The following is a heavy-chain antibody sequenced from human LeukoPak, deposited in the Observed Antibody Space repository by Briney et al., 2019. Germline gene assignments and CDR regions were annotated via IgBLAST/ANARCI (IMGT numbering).Heavy chain of an antibody. Sequence: SVKVYCKASGGTFSSYAISWVRQAPGQGLEWMGGIIPIFGTANYAQKFQGRVTITADESTSTAYMELSSLRSEDTAVYYCARDRPGGIAARFDPWGQGTLVTVSS. V-gene: IGHV1-69*01. CDR1: GGTFSSYA. CDR3: ARDRPGGIAARFDP. J-gene: IGHJ5*02. CDR2: IIPIFGTA. D-gene: IGHD6-13*01.